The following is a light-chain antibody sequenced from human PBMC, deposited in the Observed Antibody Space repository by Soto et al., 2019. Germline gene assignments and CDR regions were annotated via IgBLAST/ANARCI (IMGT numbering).Light chain of an antibody. J-gene: IGKJ1*01. CDR1: QTITRW. CDR3: QQYNSYS. Sequence: DIQRTPSHSTLSASLVYMFTITCRASQTITRWMAWYQPKPGQAPKLLIYHASTLESGVPSRFSGIGSWTEFTLTISSLQPVDFSTYHHQQYNSYSFGQGTKVDIK. V-gene: IGKV1-5*01. CDR2: HAS.